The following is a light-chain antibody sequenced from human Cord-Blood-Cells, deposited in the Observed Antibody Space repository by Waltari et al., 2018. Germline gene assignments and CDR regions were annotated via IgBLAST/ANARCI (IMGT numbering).Light chain of an antibody. CDR3: CSYAGSYVV. CDR2: DVS. V-gene: IGLV2-11*01. J-gene: IGLJ2*01. CDR1: SSDVGGYNY. Sequence: QSALTQPRSVSGSPGQSGTISCPGPSSDVGGYNYVSWYQQHPGKAPKLMIYDVSKRPSGVPDRFSGSKSGNTAYLTISGLQAEDEADYYCCSYAGSYVVFGGGTKLTVL.